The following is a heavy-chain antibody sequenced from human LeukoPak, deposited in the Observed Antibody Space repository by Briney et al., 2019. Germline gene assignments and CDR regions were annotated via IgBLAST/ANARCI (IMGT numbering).Heavy chain of an antibody. V-gene: IGHV4-59*01. Sequence: NSSETLSLTCTVSGGSISSYYWRWIRQPPGKGLEWIGYIYYSGSTNYNPSLKSRVTISVDTSKNQFSLKLSSVTAADTAVYYCARSATIVPAAISWAAGWFDPWGQGTLVTVSS. CDR1: GGSISSYY. D-gene: IGHD2-2*02. CDR3: ARSATIVPAAISWAAGWFDP. J-gene: IGHJ5*02. CDR2: IYYSGST.